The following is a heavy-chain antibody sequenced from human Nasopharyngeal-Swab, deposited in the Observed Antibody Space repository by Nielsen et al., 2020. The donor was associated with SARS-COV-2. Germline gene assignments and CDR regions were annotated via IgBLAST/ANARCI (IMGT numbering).Heavy chain of an antibody. CDR2: ISSSSSYI. V-gene: IGHV3-21*01. CDR3: ARDSEYSSSSLFQH. D-gene: IGHD6-6*01. J-gene: IGHJ1*01. Sequence: GVLKISCAASGFTFSSYSMNWVRQAPGKGLEWVSSISSSSSYIYYADSVKGRFTISRDNAKNSLYLQMNSLRAEDTAVYYCARDSEYSSSSLFQHWGQGTLVTVSS. CDR1: GFTFSSYS.